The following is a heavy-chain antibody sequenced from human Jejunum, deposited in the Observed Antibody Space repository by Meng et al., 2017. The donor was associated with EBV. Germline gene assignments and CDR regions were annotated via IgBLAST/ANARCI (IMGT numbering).Heavy chain of an antibody. D-gene: IGHD2-2*01. V-gene: IGHV1-3*01. Sequence: QVQLVQSGGAVKTPGASVRVSCQASTYIFSTYNLHWVRQAPGQRLAWMGWINGGAISTVYSQNFQGRLAIARDTSARTAFMELSSLTSEDTAVYYCASEPSCSSGSCQEFDYWGQGTLVTVSS. CDR3: ASEPSCSSGSCQEFDY. CDR2: INGGAIST. CDR1: TYIFSTYN. J-gene: IGHJ4*02.